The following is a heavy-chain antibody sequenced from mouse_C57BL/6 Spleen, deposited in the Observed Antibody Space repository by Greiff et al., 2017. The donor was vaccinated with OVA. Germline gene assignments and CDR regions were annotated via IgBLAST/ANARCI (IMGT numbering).Heavy chain of an antibody. J-gene: IGHJ1*03. CDR3: ARDYYYGDRYFDV. CDR1: GYSITSGYD. Sequence: EVMLVESGPGMVKPSQSLSLTCTVTGYSITSGYDWHWIRHFPGNKLEWMGYISYSGSTNYNPSLKSRISITHDTSKNHFFLKLSSVTTEDTATYYCARDYYYGDRYFDVWGTGTTVTVSS. D-gene: IGHD1-1*01. V-gene: IGHV3-1*01. CDR2: ISYSGST.